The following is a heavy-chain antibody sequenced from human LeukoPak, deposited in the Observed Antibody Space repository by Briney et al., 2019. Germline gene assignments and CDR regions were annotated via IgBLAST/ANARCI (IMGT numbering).Heavy chain of an antibody. CDR1: GFTFSSYA. D-gene: IGHD2/OR15-2a*01. CDR3: AKDRVSFEYYYYMDV. V-gene: IGHV3-23*01. CDR2: ISGSGGST. J-gene: IGHJ6*03. Sequence: GGSLRLSCAASGFTFSSYAMSWVRQAPGKGLEWVSAISGSGGSTYHADSVKGRFTISRDNSKNTLYLQMNSLRAEDTAVYYCAKDRVSFEYYYYMDVWGKGTTVTVSS.